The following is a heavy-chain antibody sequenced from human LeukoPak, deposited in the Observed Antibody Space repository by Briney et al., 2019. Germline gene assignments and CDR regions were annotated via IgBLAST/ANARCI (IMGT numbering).Heavy chain of an antibody. V-gene: IGHV1-46*01. CDR3: ARDARDYYDYVWGSYPTDY. CDR1: GYTFTSYY. J-gene: IGHJ4*02. D-gene: IGHD3-16*02. CDR2: INPSGGST. Sequence: ASVKVSCKASGYTFTSYYMHWVRQAPGQGLEWMGIINPSGGSTSYAQKFQGRVTMTRDTSTSTVYMELSSLRSEDTAVYYCARDARDYYDYVWGSYPTDYWGQGTLVTVSS.